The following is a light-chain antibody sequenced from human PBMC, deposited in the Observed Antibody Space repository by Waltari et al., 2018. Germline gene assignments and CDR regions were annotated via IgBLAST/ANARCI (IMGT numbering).Light chain of an antibody. V-gene: IGKV4-1*01. CDR2: WAA. J-gene: IGKJ4*01. CDR3: QQYYGSPLT. Sequence: DIVMTQSPDSLAVSLGERATINCMSSQSVLSSSNNKNYLAWYQQKPGQHPKLLIYWAATRESGVPDRFSGGESGTDFTLTISSLQVEDVAVYYCQQYYGSPLTFGGGTKVEIK. CDR1: QSVLSSSNNKNY.